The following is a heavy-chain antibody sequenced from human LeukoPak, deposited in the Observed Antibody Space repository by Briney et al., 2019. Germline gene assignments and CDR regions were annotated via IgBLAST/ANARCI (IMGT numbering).Heavy chain of an antibody. V-gene: IGHV4-34*01. CDR2: INHSGST. CDR3: ARELRYGSGSYYYWFDP. CDR1: GGSISSYY. D-gene: IGHD3-10*01. Sequence: SETLSLTCTVSGGSISSYYWSWIRQPPGKGLEWIGEINHSGSTNYNPSLKSRVTISVDTSKNQFSLKLSSVTAADTAVYYCARELRYGSGSYYYWFDPWGQGTLVTVSS. J-gene: IGHJ5*02.